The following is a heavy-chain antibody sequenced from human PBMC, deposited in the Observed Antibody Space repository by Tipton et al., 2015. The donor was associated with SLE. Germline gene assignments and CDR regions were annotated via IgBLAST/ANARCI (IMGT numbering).Heavy chain of an antibody. V-gene: IGHV4-59*01. D-gene: IGHD2-2*01. CDR2: IYYSGST. CDR3: ARDYGYCSSTSCYPWYFDL. J-gene: IGHJ2*01. Sequence: TLSLTCTVSGGPISSYYWSWIRQPPGKGLEWIGYIYYSGSTNYNPSLKSRVTISVDTSKNQFSLKLSSVTAADTAVYYCARDYGYCSSTSCYPWYFDLWGRGTLVTVSS. CDR1: GGPISSYY.